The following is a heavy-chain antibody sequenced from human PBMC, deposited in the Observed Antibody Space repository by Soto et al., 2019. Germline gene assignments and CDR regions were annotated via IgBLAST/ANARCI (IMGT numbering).Heavy chain of an antibody. J-gene: IGHJ4*02. D-gene: IGHD6-19*01. V-gene: IGHV3-33*01. CDR3: ARDFGSGWAIFGY. CDR2: IWYDGSNK. Sequence: GGSLRLSCAASGFTFSSYGMHWVRQAPGKGLEWVAVIWYDGSNKYYADSVKGRFTISRDNSKNTLYLQMNSLRAEDTAVYYCARDFGSGWAIFGYWGQGTLVTVSS. CDR1: GFTFSSYG.